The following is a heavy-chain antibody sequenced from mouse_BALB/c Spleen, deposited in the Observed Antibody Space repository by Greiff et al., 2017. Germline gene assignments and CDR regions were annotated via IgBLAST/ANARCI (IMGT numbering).Heavy chain of an antibody. J-gene: IGHJ4*01. Sequence: EVKVIESGGGLVQPGGSLKLSCAASGFDFSRYWMSWVRQAPGKGLEWIGEINPDSSTINYTPSLKDKFIISRDNAKNTLYLQMSKVRSEDTALYYCARRLLWGAMDYWGQGTSVTVSS. CDR2: INPDSSTI. CDR1: GFDFSRYW. V-gene: IGHV4-1*02. CDR3: ARRLLWGAMDY. D-gene: IGHD2-1*01.